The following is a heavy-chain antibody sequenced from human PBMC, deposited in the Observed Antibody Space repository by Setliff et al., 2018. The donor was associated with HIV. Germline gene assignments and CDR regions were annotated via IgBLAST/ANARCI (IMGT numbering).Heavy chain of an antibody. CDR2: IYDSGST. V-gene: IGHV4-39*01. J-gene: IGHJ4*02. CDR3: ARFSMATRCFDY. Sequence: SETLSLTCTVSRGSTSSSNYYWAWIRQPPGKGLEWIGSIYDSGSTYYNASLKSRVTLSIDTSQNQFSLKVTSVTAADTAVYYCARFSMATRCFDYWGQGTLVTV. D-gene: IGHD5-12*01. CDR1: RGSTSSSNYY.